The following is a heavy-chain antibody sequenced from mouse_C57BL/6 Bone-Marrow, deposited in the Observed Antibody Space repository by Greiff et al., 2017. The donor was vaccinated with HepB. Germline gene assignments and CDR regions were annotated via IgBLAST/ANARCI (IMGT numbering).Heavy chain of an antibody. V-gene: IGHV1-55*01. CDR2: IYPGSGST. J-gene: IGHJ2*01. CDR1: GYTFTSYW. Sequence: SGAELVKPGASVKMSCKASGYTFTSYWITWVKQRPGQGLEWIGDIYPGSGSTNYNEKFKGKATLTVDTSSSTAYMQLSSLTSEDSAVYYCARPRGYYYYGSSYFDYWGQGTTLTVSS. D-gene: IGHD1-1*01. CDR3: ARPRGYYYYGSSYFDY.